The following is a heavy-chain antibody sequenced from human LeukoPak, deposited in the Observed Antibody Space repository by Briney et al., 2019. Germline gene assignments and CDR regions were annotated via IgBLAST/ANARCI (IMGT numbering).Heavy chain of an antibody. D-gene: IGHD4-17*01. CDR3: IVFGDSNH. CDR1: GLTGSRNY. J-gene: IGHJ5*02. Sequence: GGSLRLSCAASGLTGSRNYVSWVRQAPGRGLEWVSTIHTSGDTCYADSVKGRFTISRDTSKNTLYLQINSLRVEDTAVYYCIVFGDSNHWGQGTLVTVSS. CDR2: IHTSGDT. V-gene: IGHV3-53*01.